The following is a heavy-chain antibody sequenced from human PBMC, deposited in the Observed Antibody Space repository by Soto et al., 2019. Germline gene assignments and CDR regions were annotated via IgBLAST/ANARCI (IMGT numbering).Heavy chain of an antibody. CDR3: VRDYSFGFDY. Sequence: EVQLVESGGGLAQPGGSLRLSCAASGFTFSSYSVNWVRQAPGKGLEWVSNIWSGSNINYADSVKGRFTVSRDNAKNSMSLQMNGLRDEDTAVYYCVRDYSFGFDYWGQGILVTVSS. J-gene: IGHJ4*02. CDR1: GFTFSSYS. D-gene: IGHD6-13*01. CDR2: IWSGSNI. V-gene: IGHV3-48*02.